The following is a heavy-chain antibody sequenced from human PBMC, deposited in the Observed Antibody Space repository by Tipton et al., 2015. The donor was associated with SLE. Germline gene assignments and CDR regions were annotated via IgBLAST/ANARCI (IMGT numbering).Heavy chain of an antibody. CDR2: INHSGST. D-gene: IGHD3-3*01. V-gene: IGHV4-34*01. CDR1: GGSFSGYY. Sequence: TLSLTCAVYGGSFSGYYWSWIRQPPGKGLEWIGEINHSGSTNYNPSLKSRVTISVDTSKYQFSLKLSSVTAADTAVYYCARRPTAGYDFWSGYLWVWYFDYWGQGTLVTVSS. CDR3: ARRPTAGYDFWSGYLWVWYFDY. J-gene: IGHJ4*02.